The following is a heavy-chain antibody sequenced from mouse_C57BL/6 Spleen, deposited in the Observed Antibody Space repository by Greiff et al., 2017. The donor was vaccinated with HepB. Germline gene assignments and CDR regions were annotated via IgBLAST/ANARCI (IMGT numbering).Heavy chain of an antibody. D-gene: IGHD2-4*01. CDR3: APLYDYDRSYWYFDV. Sequence: VTLKESGPGILQSSQTLSLTCSFSGFSLSTSGMGVSWIRQPSGKGLEWLAHIYWDDDKRYNPSLKSRLTISKDTSRNQVFLKITSVDTADTATYYCAPLYDYDRSYWYFDVWGTGTTVTVSS. V-gene: IGHV8-12*01. J-gene: IGHJ1*03. CDR1: GFSLSTSGMG. CDR2: IYWDDDK.